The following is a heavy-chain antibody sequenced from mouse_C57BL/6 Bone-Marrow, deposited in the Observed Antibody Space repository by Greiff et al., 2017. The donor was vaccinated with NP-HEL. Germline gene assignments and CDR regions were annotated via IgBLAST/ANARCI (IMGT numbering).Heavy chain of an antibody. J-gene: IGHJ4*01. V-gene: IGHV1-53*01. Sequence: VQLQQPGTELVKPGASVKLSCKASGYTFTSYWMHWVKQRPGQGLEWIGNINPSNGGTNYNEKFKSKATLTVDKSSSTAYMQLSSLTSEDSAVYYCARGDYDYDWAMDYWGQGTSVTVSS. CDR2: INPSNGGT. D-gene: IGHD2-4*01. CDR1: GYTFTSYW. CDR3: ARGDYDYDWAMDY.